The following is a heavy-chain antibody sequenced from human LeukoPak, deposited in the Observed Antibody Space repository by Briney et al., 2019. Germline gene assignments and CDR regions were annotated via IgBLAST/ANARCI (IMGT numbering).Heavy chain of an antibody. Sequence: GGSLRVSCEASGFSFSDYAMSWVRQAPGKGLEWVSAISGSGNNLYYADSVKGRFTISRDNSKNTLYLQMNSPRVEDTAVYYCAKDRGYQLLNGDYEKGDGFHIWGQGTVVTVSS. J-gene: IGHJ3*02. CDR3: AKDRGYQLLNGDYEKGDGFHI. V-gene: IGHV3-23*01. D-gene: IGHD4-17*01. CDR2: ISGSGNNL. CDR1: GFSFSDYA.